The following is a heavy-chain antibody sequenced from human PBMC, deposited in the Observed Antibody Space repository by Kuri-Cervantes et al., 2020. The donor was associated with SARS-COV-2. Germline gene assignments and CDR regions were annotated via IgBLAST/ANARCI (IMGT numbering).Heavy chain of an antibody. CDR1: GYTFTSYG. V-gene: IGHV1-18*01. CDR2: ISTYYGDT. CDR3: ARGYGSRSSFDY. J-gene: IGHJ4*02. Sequence: ASVKVSCKASGYTFTSYGIGWVRQAPGQGLEWMGWISTYYGDTDYAQSFQDRVTMTTDTSTSTAYMELKSLRYDDTAVYYCARGYGSRSSFDYWGQGTLVTVSS. D-gene: IGHD6-13*01.